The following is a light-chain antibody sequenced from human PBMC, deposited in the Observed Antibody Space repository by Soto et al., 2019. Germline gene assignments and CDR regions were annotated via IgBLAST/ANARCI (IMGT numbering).Light chain of an antibody. V-gene: IGKV3-15*01. CDR2: GAS. CDR3: QEYEKLFS. Sequence: EIVMTQSPATLSVSPGGRATLSCRASQSISDTLAWYQQKPGQAPRLLIYGASKRATGFPARFSGSGSGTDFTLTISSLQSEDFATYYCQEYEKLFSFGPGTKVDFK. CDR1: QSISDT. J-gene: IGKJ3*01.